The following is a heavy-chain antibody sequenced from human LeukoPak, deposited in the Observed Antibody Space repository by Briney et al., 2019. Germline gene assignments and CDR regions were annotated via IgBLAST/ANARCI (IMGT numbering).Heavy chain of an antibody. Sequence: ASVKVSCKVSGYTLTELSMHWVRQAPGKGLEWMGGFDPEDGETIYARKFQGRVTMTEDTSTDTAYMELSSLRSEDTAVYYCATGYAVRGVIRGGLLDVWGKGTTVTVSS. CDR2: FDPEDGET. V-gene: IGHV1-24*01. D-gene: IGHD3-10*01. J-gene: IGHJ6*04. CDR1: GYTLTELS. CDR3: ATGYAVRGVIRGGLLDV.